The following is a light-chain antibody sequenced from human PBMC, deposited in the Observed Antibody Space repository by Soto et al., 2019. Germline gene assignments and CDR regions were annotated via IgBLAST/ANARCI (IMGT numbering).Light chain of an antibody. V-gene: IGKV3-15*01. J-gene: IGKJ4*01. CDR1: QSVSTN. CDR3: QQYNNWPPLT. Sequence: EIVMTQPPATLSVSPAERATLSCRASQSVSTNLAWYQQKPGQAPRLLIYGASTRATGIPARFSGSGSGTEFTLTISSLQSEDFAVYYCQQYNNWPPLTFGGGTKVEIK. CDR2: GAS.